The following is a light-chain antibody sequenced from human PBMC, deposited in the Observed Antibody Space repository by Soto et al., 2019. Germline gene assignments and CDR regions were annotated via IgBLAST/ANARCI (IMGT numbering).Light chain of an antibody. CDR2: AAS. CDR3: QQSYITPLT. V-gene: IGKV1-39*01. J-gene: IGKJ4*01. CDR1: QSISRL. Sequence: DIQMTQSPSSLSASIGDRVSITCRASQSISRLLNWYQQRPGKAPELLIYAASTLQSGVPSRFSGSGSGTDFTLTISSLEPEDFATYFCQQSYITPLTFGGGTNVEIK.